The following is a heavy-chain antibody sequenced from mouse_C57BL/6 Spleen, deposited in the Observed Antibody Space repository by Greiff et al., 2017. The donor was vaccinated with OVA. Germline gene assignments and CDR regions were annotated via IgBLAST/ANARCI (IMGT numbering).Heavy chain of an antibody. J-gene: IGHJ1*03. Sequence: QVQLQQSGPELVKPGASVKISCKASGSAFSSSWMNWVKQRPGKGLEWIGRISPGDVDTNYNGKFKGKATLTSDNSSSTAYMQLSSLTSADSAVYFCAGYYYGSSYGYWYFDVWGTGTTVTVSS. D-gene: IGHD1-1*01. CDR1: GSAFSSSW. V-gene: IGHV1-82*01. CDR3: AGYYYGSSYGYWYFDV. CDR2: ISPGDVDT.